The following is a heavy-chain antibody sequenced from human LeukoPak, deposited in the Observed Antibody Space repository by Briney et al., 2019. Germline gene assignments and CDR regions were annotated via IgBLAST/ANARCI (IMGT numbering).Heavy chain of an antibody. V-gene: IGHV3-7*05. CDR3: AKDLAPAAY. Sequence: GGSLRLSCAASGFTFSSYWMSWVRQAPGKGLEWVANIKHDGSDKNYVDSVKGRFTISRDNAKNSVYLQMNSLRAEDTAVYYCAKDLAPAAYWGQGTLVTVSS. D-gene: IGHD2-2*01. J-gene: IGHJ4*02. CDR2: IKHDGSDK. CDR1: GFTFSSYW.